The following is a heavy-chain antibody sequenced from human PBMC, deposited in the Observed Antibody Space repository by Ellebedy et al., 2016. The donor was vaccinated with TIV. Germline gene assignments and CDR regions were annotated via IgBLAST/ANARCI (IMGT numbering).Heavy chain of an antibody. J-gene: IGHJ4*02. CDR2: LYYTGTT. V-gene: IGHV4-59*08. D-gene: IGHD3-10*01. CDR1: GASISSYS. CDR3: VCSLGVRGVTFDH. Sequence: SETLSLTCTVPGASISSYSWMWVRQSPGKGLEWIAYLYYTGTTRYNPALQSRVTMSVDASKNQFSLNLNSVTAADTALYCCVCSLGVRGVTFDHWGQGTLLTVSS.